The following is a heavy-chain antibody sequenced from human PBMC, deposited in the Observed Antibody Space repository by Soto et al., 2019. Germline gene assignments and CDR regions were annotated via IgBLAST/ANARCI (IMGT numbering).Heavy chain of an antibody. CDR3: AKKGGNWNYILYYYYMDV. Sequence: PGGSLRLSCAASGFTFSSYGMHWVRQAPGKGLEWVAVISYDGSNKYYADSVKGRFTISRDNSKNTLYLQMNSLRAEDTAVYYCAKKGGNWNYILYYYYMDVWGKGTTVTVSS. D-gene: IGHD1-7*01. V-gene: IGHV3-30*18. J-gene: IGHJ6*03. CDR1: GFTFSSYG. CDR2: ISYDGSNK.